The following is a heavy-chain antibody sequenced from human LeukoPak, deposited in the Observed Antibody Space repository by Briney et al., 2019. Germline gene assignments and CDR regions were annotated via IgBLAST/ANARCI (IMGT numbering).Heavy chain of an antibody. CDR1: GYTFTSYA. J-gene: IGHJ6*03. Sequence: ASVKVSCKASGYTFTSYAMNWVRQAPGQGLEWMGWINTNTGNPTYAQGFTGRFVFSLDTSVSTAYLQISSLKAEDTAVYYCARVVVGELWALAYYMDVWGKGTTVTVSS. CDR2: INTNTGNP. D-gene: IGHD3-16*01. CDR3: ARVVVGELWALAYYMDV. V-gene: IGHV7-4-1*02.